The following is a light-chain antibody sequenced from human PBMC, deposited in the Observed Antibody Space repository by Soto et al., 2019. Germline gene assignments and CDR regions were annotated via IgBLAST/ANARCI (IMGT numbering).Light chain of an antibody. V-gene: IGKV3-20*01. CDR2: GAS. CDR3: QQYGTSPPIT. Sequence: IVLTQFPGSMSLSPGERATLSCRASPSISSSYLAWYQQKPGQAPRLLISGASSRATGIPARFSGSGSGTDFTLTISRLEPEDFAVYYCQQYGTSPPITFGQGTRLEI. CDR1: PSISSSY. J-gene: IGKJ5*01.